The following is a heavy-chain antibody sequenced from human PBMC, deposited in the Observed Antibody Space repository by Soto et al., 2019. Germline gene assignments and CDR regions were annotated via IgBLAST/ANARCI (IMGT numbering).Heavy chain of an antibody. CDR1: GYGFSTHW. V-gene: IGHV5-51*01. CDR2: IFPSDSDT. J-gene: IGHJ6*02. D-gene: IGHD5-12*01. Sequence: GESLKISCKASGYGFSTHWIGWVRQMPGKGLEWMGIIFPSDSDTRYTPSFQGQVTISADKSINTAYLQWNSLKASDTAMYYCTTPGGFGMDVWGQGTPVTVSS. CDR3: TTPGGFGMDV.